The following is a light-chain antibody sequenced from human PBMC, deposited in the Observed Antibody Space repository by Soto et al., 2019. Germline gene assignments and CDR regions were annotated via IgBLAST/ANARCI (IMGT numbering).Light chain of an antibody. CDR1: QGLSSY. Sequence: IQLTQSPSSLYASVGDRVPITCRASQGLSSYLAWYQQKPGKAPQLLIYVTSTLQSGVPSRFSGSGSGTDFTLTISSLQPEDFATYYCQQHNSYPLTFGGGTKVEIK. CDR2: VTS. CDR3: QQHNSYPLT. V-gene: IGKV1-9*01. J-gene: IGKJ4*02.